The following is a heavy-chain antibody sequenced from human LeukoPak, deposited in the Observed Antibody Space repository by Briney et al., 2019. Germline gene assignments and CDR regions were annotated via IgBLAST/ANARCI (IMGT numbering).Heavy chain of an antibody. J-gene: IGHJ4*02. D-gene: IGHD3-16*02. Sequence: GGSLRLSCAASGFTFSSYDMNWLRQAPGKGLEWVSYISTSGNTIYYADSVKGRFTISRDNAKNSLYLQMNSLRAEDTAVYYCARGDYVWGSYRFDYWGQGTLVTVSS. CDR3: ARGDYVWGSYRFDY. CDR2: ISTSGNTI. V-gene: IGHV3-48*03. CDR1: GFTFSSYD.